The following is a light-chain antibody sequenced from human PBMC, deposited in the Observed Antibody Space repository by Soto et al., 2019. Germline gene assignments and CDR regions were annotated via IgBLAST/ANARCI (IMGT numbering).Light chain of an antibody. CDR1: QSISSY. J-gene: IGKJ3*01. Sequence: DIRMTQSPSSLSASVGDRVTITCRASQSISSYLNWYQQKPGKAPKLLIYAASSLQSGVPSRFSGSGSGTDFTLTISSLQPEDFATYDCQQSYSTQFTFGHGTKVDIK. CDR2: AAS. V-gene: IGKV1-39*01. CDR3: QQSYSTQFT.